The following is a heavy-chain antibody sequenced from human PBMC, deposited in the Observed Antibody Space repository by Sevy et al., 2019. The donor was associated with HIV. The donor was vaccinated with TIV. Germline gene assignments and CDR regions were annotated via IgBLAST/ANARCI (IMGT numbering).Heavy chain of an antibody. J-gene: IGHJ4*02. Sequence: GGSLRLSCVASGFTFSDSWMTWVRQAPGKGLERIAFINEDGSRLGYVDSVRGRFTIPRENTKNSLYLQMNSLRAEDTAVYCCARDRAYSALDYWGQGTLVTVSS. CDR1: GFTFSDSW. CDR2: INEDGSRL. V-gene: IGHV3-7*01. D-gene: IGHD5-18*01. CDR3: ARDRAYSALDY.